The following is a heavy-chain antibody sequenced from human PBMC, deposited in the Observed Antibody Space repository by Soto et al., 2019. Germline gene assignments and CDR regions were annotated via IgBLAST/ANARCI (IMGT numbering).Heavy chain of an antibody. D-gene: IGHD1-26*01. J-gene: IGHJ3*02. CDR2: IWFHGGEK. CDR3: ARGPGSGVHLSAYDI. Sequence: QVQLVESGGGVVQPGGSLRLSCAASGFNFDIYGMNWLRQAPGKGLEWLAMIWFHGGEKYYGDSVKGRFTISRDNPEKSLYLQMNSLRVEDTGVYDCARGPGSGVHLSAYDIWGQGTMVTVSS. CDR1: GFNFDIYG. V-gene: IGHV3-33*01.